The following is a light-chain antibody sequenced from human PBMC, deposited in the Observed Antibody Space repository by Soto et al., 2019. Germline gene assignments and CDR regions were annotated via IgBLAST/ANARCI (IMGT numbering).Light chain of an antibody. Sequence: QSALTQPASVSGSPGQSITISCTGTSSDVGGSNYVSWYQQHPGKAPKLMIYDVSNRPSGVSNRFSGSKAGNTASLTISGLQAEVVADYYCSSYTSSSTVVFGGGTKLTVL. CDR2: DVS. CDR1: SSDVGGSNY. CDR3: SSYTSSSTVV. J-gene: IGLJ2*01. V-gene: IGLV2-14*01.